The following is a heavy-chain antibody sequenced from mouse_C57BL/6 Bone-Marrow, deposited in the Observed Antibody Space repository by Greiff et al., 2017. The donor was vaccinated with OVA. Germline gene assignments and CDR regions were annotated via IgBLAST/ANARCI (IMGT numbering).Heavy chain of an antibody. D-gene: IGHD1-1*01. CDR1: GYTFTSYW. V-gene: IGHV1-5*01. Sequence: SGTVLARPGASVKMSCKTSGYTFTSYWMHWVKQRPGQGLEWIGAIYPGNSDTSYNQKFKGKAKLTAVTSASTAYMELSSLTNEDSAVYYCTFYYYGSRAWFAYWGQGTLVTVSA. J-gene: IGHJ3*01. CDR3: TFYYYGSRAWFAY. CDR2: IYPGNSDT.